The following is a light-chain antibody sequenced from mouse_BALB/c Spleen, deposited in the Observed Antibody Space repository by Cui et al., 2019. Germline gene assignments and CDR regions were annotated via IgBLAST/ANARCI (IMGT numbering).Light chain of an antibody. CDR2: RTS. CDR3: QQWSGYPFT. V-gene: IGKV4-58*01. J-gene: IGKJ2*01. CDR1: SSVSSSY. Sequence: ENVLTQSPAILAASLGQKVTMTCSASSSVSSSYLHWYQQKSGASPKPFIHRTSNLASGVPARFSGSGSGTSYSLTISSVEAEDDATYYCQQWSGYPFTFGGGTKLEIK.